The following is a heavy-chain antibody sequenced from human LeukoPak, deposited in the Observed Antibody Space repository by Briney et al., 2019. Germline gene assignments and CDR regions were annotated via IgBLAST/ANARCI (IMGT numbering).Heavy chain of an antibody. J-gene: IGHJ3*02. D-gene: IGHD6-19*01. CDR1: GFTFSSYA. CDR3: AKDRGSGWYFACDAFDI. V-gene: IGHV3-23*01. CDR2: ISGSGGST. Sequence: GGSLRLSCAASGFTFSSYAMSWVRQAPGKGLEWVSAISGSGGSTYYADSVKGRFTISRDNSKNTLYLQMNSLRAEDTAVYYCAKDRGSGWYFACDAFDIWGQGTMVTVSS.